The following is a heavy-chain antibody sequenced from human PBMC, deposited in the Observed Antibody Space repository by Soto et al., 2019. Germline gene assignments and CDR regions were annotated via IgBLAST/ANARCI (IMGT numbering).Heavy chain of an antibody. CDR3: ARHAGTYYYNDMDV. CDR2: VIPILGTT. CDR1: EGSFSTYA. V-gene: IGHV1-69*12. Sequence: QVQLVQSGAEVKKPGSSVKVSCKASEGSFSTYAISWVRHAPGQGLEWMGGVIPILGTTNNAQKFQGRVTITADESTGTAYMELASLRSEDTAMYYCARHAGTYYYNDMDVWGQGTTVTVSS. J-gene: IGHJ6*02. D-gene: IGHD1-1*01.